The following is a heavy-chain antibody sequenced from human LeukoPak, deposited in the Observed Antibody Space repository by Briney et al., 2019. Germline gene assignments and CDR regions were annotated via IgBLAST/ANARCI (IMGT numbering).Heavy chain of an antibody. D-gene: IGHD5-24*01. CDR2: INPNSGGT. Sequence: ASMKVSCKASGYTFTGYYMHWVRQAPGQGLEWMGWINPNSGGTNYAQKFQGRVTMTRDTSISTAYMELSRLRSDDTAVYYCARVRDGYNDAYDIWGQGTMVTVPS. J-gene: IGHJ3*02. V-gene: IGHV1-2*02. CDR3: ARVRDGYNDAYDI. CDR1: GYTFTGYY.